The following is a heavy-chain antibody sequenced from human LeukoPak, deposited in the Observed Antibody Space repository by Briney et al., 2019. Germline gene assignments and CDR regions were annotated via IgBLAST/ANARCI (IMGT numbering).Heavy chain of an antibody. CDR1: GFSFKTYT. Sequence: PGGSLRLSCAASGFSFKTYTMNWVRQAPGKGLEWVANIKHDGSDKYYVDSVKGRFTISRDNAKNSLYLQMNSLRAEDTAVYYCSRDDQYCSWNWGQGTLVTVSS. D-gene: IGHD2-21*02. CDR3: SRDDQYCSWN. V-gene: IGHV3-7*03. CDR2: IKHDGSDK. J-gene: IGHJ4*02.